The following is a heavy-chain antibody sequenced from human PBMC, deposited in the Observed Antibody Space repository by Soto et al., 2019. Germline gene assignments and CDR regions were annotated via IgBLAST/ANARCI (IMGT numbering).Heavy chain of an antibody. Sequence: QVQLVQSGDEVKKPGASVKVSCKASGYIFVNYGIAWVRQAPGQGLEWMGWISPYTGNTHSATKVQGRLTMTTNTTTSTAYMDVGRQTCDDTAVYYCVMVDNYVTPTPQDVWGQGTTVTVSS. CDR2: ISPYTGNT. V-gene: IGHV1-18*01. D-gene: IGHD3-16*01. CDR3: VMVDNYVTPTPQDV. J-gene: IGHJ6*02. CDR1: GYIFVNYG.